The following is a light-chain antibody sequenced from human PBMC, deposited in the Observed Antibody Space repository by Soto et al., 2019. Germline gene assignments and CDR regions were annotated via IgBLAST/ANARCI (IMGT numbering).Light chain of an antibody. V-gene: IGLV1-40*01. J-gene: IGLJ2*01. CDR1: SSNIGAGYD. CDR3: QSYDSSLSGSNVV. Sequence: QSVLTQPPSVSGAPGQRVTISCTGSSSNIGAGYDVHWYQQLPGTAPNLLIYGNSNRPSGVPDRFSGSKSGTSASLAITGLQAEDEADYDCQSYDSSLSGSNVVFGGGTKLTVL. CDR2: GNS.